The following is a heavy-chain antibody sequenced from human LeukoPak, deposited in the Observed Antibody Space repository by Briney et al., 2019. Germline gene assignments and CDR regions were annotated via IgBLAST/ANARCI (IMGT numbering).Heavy chain of an antibody. Sequence: ASVKVSCKASGGTFSSYTISWVRQAPGQGLEWMGRIIPILGIANYAQKFQGRVTITADKSTSTAYMELSSLRSEDTAVYYCASCYGPDAFDIWGQRTMVTVSS. CDR1: GGTFSSYT. D-gene: IGHD5-18*01. V-gene: IGHV1-69*02. J-gene: IGHJ3*02. CDR3: ASCYGPDAFDI. CDR2: IIPILGIA.